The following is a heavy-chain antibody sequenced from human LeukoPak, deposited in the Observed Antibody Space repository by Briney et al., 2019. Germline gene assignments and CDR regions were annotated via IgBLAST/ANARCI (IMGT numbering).Heavy chain of an antibody. J-gene: IGHJ4*02. CDR2: ISSSGSTI. D-gene: IGHD3-3*01. CDR3: ARKLHDFWSGYSTDY. CDR1: GFTFSDYY. Sequence: GGSLRLSCAASGFTFSDYYMSWIRQAPGKGLEWVSYISSSGSTIYYADSVKGRFTISRDNAKNSLYLQMNSLRAEDTAVYYCARKLHDFWSGYSTDYWGQGTLVTVSS. V-gene: IGHV3-11*01.